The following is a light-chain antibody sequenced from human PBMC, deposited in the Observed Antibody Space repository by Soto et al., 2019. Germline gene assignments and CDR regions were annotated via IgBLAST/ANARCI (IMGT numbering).Light chain of an antibody. V-gene: IGKV3-15*01. J-gene: IGKJ1*01. Sequence: IVMTQSPATLSVSPGERATLSCRASQSISSNLAWYQQKPGQAPRLLIYGASTRATGIPARFSGSGSGTEFTLTISSLLSEDFAVYYCQQYNSWPTFGQGTKVDI. CDR3: QQYNSWPT. CDR1: QSISSN. CDR2: GAS.